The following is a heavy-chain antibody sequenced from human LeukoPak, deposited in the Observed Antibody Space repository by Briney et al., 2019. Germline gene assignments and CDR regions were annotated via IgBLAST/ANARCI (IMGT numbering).Heavy chain of an antibody. V-gene: IGHV1-2*02. CDR1: GYTFTGYY. J-gene: IGHJ5*02. D-gene: IGHD1-26*01. CDR3: ARHSEWGLPTDNWFDP. Sequence: ASVKVSCKASGYTFTGYYMHWVRQAPGQGLEWMGWINSNSGGTNYAQKFQGRVTMTRDTSISTAYMELSRLRSDDTAVYYCARHSEWGLPTDNWFDPWGQGTLVTVSS. CDR2: INSNSGGT.